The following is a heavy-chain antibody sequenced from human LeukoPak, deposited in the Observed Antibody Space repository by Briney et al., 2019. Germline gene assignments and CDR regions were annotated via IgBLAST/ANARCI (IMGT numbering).Heavy chain of an antibody. CDR3: ASGYNRNF. D-gene: IGHD6-13*01. J-gene: IGHJ4*02. Sequence: GGSLRLSCAASGFTFSTFWMAWVRQAPGKGLEWVANIKYDGSEKYYVDSVKGRFTISRDNAKNSLYLQMNSLRAEDTAVYYCASGYNRNFWGQGPLVTVSS. V-gene: IGHV3-7*02. CDR1: GFTFSTFW. CDR2: IKYDGSEK.